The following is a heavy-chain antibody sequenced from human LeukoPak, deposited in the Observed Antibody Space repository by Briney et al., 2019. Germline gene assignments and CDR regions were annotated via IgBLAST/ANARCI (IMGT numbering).Heavy chain of an antibody. CDR1: GYTFTGYC. V-gene: IGHV1-2*02. J-gene: IGHJ4*02. CDR3: ARDDDIVATIDFDY. Sequence: ASVKVSCKASGYTFTGYCMHWVRQAPGPGLEWMGWIHPNSRCQNYEQKVQDRVTMTRDTSISTAYMELSRLRSDDTAVYYCARDDDIVATIDFDYWGQGTLVTVSS. CDR2: IHPNSRCQ. D-gene: IGHD5-12*01.